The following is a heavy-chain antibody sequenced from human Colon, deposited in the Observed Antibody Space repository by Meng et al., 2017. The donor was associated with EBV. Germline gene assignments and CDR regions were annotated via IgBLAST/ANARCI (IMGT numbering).Heavy chain of an antibody. CDR2: IDDSGST. V-gene: IGHV4-4*02. CDR3: ARGKQDAWELLAY. J-gene: IGHJ4*02. D-gene: IGHD1-26*01. CDR1: GVSISSNIR. Sequence: QVQRRESGPGVVKPSGTLSCTCGVSGVSISSNIRWTWVRQPPGKGLEWIGDIDDSGSTNYNPSLNSRISISLDKSKNHFSLKVNSVTAADTAVYYCARGKQDAWELLAYWGQGALVTVSS.